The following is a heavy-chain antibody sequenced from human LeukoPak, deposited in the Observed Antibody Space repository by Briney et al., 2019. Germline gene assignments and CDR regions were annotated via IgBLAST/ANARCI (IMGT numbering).Heavy chain of an antibody. D-gene: IGHD3-3*01. J-gene: IGHJ6*03. Sequence: GASVKVSCKASGYTFPSFGTRWVRQAPGQGLEWMEWISAYNGNTNYAQQLQGRVTMTTDTSTSTAYMELRSLRSDDTAVYYCARDVSDFRSFSKYYYMDVWGKGTTVTVSS. CDR3: ARDVSDFRSFSKYYYMDV. CDR1: GYTFPSFG. CDR2: ISAYNGNT. V-gene: IGHV1-18*01.